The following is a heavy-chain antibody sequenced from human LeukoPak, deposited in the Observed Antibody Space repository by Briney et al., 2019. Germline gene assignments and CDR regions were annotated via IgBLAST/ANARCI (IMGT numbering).Heavy chain of an antibody. CDR2: ISYDGSNK. Sequence: PGGSLRLSCAASGFTFSSYGMHWVRQAPGKGLEWVAVISYDGSNKYYADSVKGRFTISRDNSKNTLYLQMNSLRAEDTAVYYCAKDMGTTGWYSVWSGYYAIDYWGQGTLVTVSS. CDR3: AKDMGTTGWYSVWSGYYAIDY. J-gene: IGHJ4*02. CDR1: GFTFSSYG. D-gene: IGHD3-3*01. V-gene: IGHV3-30*18.